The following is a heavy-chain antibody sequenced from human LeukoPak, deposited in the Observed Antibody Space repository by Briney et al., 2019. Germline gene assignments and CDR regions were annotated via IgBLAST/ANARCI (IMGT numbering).Heavy chain of an antibody. CDR3: LTGQATDF. J-gene: IGHJ4*02. CDR1: GYTFTGYY. Sequence: ASVKVSCKASGYTFTGYYMHWVRQAPGEGLEWMGWINPNSGDTNYAQKFQGRVTMTRDTSISTAYMELSRLRSDDTAVYYCLTGQATDFWGQGTLVTVSS. V-gene: IGHV1-2*02. CDR2: INPNSGDT.